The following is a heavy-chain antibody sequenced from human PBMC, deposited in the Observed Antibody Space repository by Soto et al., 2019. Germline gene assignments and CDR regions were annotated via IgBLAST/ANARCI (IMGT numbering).Heavy chain of an antibody. Sequence: SVKVSCKASGFTFTSSAVQWVRQARGQRLEWIGWIVVGSGNTNYAQKFQERVTITRDMSTSTAYMELSSLRSEDTAVYYCAAELRFLEWSPGGMDVWGQVTTVTVSS. D-gene: IGHD3-3*01. CDR2: IVVGSGNT. CDR3: AAELRFLEWSPGGMDV. V-gene: IGHV1-58*01. CDR1: GFTFTSSA. J-gene: IGHJ6*02.